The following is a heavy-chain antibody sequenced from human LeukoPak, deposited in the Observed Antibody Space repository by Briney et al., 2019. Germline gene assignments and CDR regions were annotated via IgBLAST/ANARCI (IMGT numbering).Heavy chain of an antibody. CDR3: AKDPPYYYDSSGRDY. Sequence: GGSPRLSCAASRITFSDYYMSWNRQAPGKGLEWVSYISNSGSIIYYADSVKGRFTISRDNSKNTLYLQMNSLRAEDTAVYYCAKDPPYYYDSSGRDYWGQGTLVTVSS. J-gene: IGHJ4*02. V-gene: IGHV3-11*01. CDR2: ISNSGSII. D-gene: IGHD3-22*01. CDR1: RITFSDYY.